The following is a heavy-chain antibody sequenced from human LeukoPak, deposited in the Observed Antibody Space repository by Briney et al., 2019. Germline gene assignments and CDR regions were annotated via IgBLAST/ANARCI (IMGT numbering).Heavy chain of an antibody. D-gene: IGHD1-14*01. CDR3: AIDRKVYRDYYYMDV. J-gene: IGHJ6*03. Sequence: GGSLRLSCAASGFTFSSYGMHWVRQAPGKGLEWVAFIRYDGSNKYYADSVKGRFTISRDNSKNTLYLQMNSLRAEDTAVYYCAIDRKVYRDYYYMDVWGKGTTVTVSS. V-gene: IGHV3-30*02. CDR1: GFTFSSYG. CDR2: IRYDGSNK.